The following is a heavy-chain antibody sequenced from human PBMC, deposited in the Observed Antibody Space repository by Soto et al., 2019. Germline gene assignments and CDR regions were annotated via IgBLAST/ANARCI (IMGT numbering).Heavy chain of an antibody. Sequence: GGSLRLSCEVSGFTFSTHGMHWVRQAPGKGLEWVAGTSYDGTNKYYARSVQGRFTIFRENSMKTLYLQMNSLRTEDTAVYYCAKDLSGARWYYDALDVWGQGTTVTVSS. CDR2: TSYDGTNK. V-gene: IGHV3-30*18. J-gene: IGHJ6*02. CDR1: GFTFSTHG. D-gene: IGHD2-15*01. CDR3: AKDLSGARWYYDALDV.